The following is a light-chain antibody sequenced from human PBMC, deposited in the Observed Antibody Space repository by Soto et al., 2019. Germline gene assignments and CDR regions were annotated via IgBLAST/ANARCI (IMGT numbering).Light chain of an antibody. Sequence: QSALTQPASVSGSPGQSITISCTGTHSDVGDWNYVSWYQQSPGKAPKLIIYEVNYRPSGVSYRFSGSKSGNTASLTISGLQAEDEADYYCSSFSSDTTLFVFGGGTKVTVL. CDR1: HSDVGDWNY. V-gene: IGLV2-14*01. CDR3: SSFSSDTTLFV. J-gene: IGLJ1*01. CDR2: EVN.